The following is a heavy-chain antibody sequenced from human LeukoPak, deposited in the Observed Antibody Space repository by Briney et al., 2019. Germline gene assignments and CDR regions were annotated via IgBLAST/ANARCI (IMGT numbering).Heavy chain of an antibody. CDR3: ARADYSSTWSHDYYYMDV. J-gene: IGHJ6*03. CDR2: IYHSGST. CDR1: GYSISSGYY. V-gene: IGHV4-38-2*02. Sequence: SETLSLTCTVSGYSISSGYYWGWIRQPPGKGLEWIGRIYHSGSTYYNPSLKSRVTISVDTSKNQYSLKLSSVTAADTAVYYCARADYSSTWSHDYYYMDVWGKGTTVTVSS. D-gene: IGHD6-13*01.